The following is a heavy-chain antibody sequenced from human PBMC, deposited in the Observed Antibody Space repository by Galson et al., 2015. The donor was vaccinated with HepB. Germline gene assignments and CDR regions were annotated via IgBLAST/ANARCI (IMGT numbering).Heavy chain of an antibody. Sequence: SVKVSCKASGGTFSSYAISWVRQAPGQGLEWMGRIIPILGIANYAQKFQGRVTITADKSTSTAYMELSSLRSEDTAVYYCASLGTTVVTQAFDIWGQGTMVTVSS. D-gene: IGHD4-23*01. V-gene: IGHV1-69*04. CDR2: IIPILGIA. J-gene: IGHJ3*02. CDR1: GGTFSSYA. CDR3: ASLGTTVVTQAFDI.